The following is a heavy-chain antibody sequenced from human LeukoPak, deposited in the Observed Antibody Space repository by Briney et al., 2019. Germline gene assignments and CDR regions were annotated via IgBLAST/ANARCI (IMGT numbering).Heavy chain of an antibody. CDR2: IRYDGSNK. D-gene: IGHD2-15*01. CDR1: GFTFSSYG. CDR3: AKDRSRDLVVGYNWFDP. Sequence: PGGSLRLSCAASGFTFSSYGMHWVRQAPGKGLEWVAFIRYDGSNKYYTDSVKGRFTISRDNSKNTLYLQMNSLRAEDTVVYYCAKDRSRDLVVGYNWFDPWGQGTLVIVSS. J-gene: IGHJ5*02. V-gene: IGHV3-30*02.